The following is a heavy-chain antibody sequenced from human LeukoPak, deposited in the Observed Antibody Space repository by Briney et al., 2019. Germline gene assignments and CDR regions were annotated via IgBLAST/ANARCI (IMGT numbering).Heavy chain of an antibody. J-gene: IGHJ4*02. CDR1: GFTFSTYW. CDR2: IKQDGSEK. Sequence: GGSLRLSCAASGFTFSTYWMSWVRQAPGKGLEWVANIKQDGSEKDYVDSVKGRFTVSRDNAKNSLYLQMNSLTAEDTAVYYCAVEYLHERSGYNYGPFDYWGQGTLVIVSS. V-gene: IGHV3-7*01. D-gene: IGHD3-22*01. CDR3: AVEYLHERSGYNYGPFDY.